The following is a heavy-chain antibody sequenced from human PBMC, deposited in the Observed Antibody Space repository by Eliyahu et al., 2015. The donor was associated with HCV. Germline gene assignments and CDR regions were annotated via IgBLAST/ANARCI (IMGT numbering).Heavy chain of an antibody. V-gene: IGHV3-23*01. J-gene: IGHJ4*02. CDR2: IGSSGTVT. D-gene: IGHD3-10*01. CDR3: AKDPGLSSTI. CDR1: GFSFSTXA. Sequence: EVQLLESGGGLVQPGGXLRXXXXXSGFSFSTXALSWVRQAPGKGLEWVAAIGSSGTVTYYAASVKGRFSISRDDSTNTLFLQMNSLRLGDTAVYYCAKDPGLSSTIGGQGTLVTVSS.